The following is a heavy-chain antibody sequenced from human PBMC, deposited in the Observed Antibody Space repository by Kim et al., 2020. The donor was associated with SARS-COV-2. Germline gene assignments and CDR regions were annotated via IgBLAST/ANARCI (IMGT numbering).Heavy chain of an antibody. Sequence: GGSLRLSCAASGFSVSRNNMNWVRQAPGKGLEWVSVIYITGVKDYAGSVKGRFTISRDNSKNTIYLQVNNLRADDTAIYYCVKEIRDTAYTEESPVLRWGQGTRVAVSS. CDR1: GFSVSRNN. CDR2: IYITGVK. V-gene: IGHV3-53*01. CDR3: VKEIRDTAYTEESPVLR. D-gene: IGHD2-21*01. J-gene: IGHJ4*02.